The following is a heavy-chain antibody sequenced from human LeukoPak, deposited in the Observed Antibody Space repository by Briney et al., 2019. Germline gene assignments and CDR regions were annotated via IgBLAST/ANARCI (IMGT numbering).Heavy chain of an antibody. CDR2: IWYDGSNK. J-gene: IGHJ1*01. CDR1: GFTFSSYG. D-gene: IGHD2-21*02. V-gene: IGHV3-33*06. Sequence: HSGGSLRLSCAASGFTFSSYGMHWVRQAPGKGLEWVAVIWYDGSNKYYADSVKGRFTISRDNSKNTLYLQMNRLRAEDTAVYYCAKGDYGDRQYFQHWGQGTLVTVSS. CDR3: AKGDYGDRQYFQH.